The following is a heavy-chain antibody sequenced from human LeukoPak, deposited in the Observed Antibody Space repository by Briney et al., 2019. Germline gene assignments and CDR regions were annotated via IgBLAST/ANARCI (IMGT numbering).Heavy chain of an antibody. CDR1: GFTFSSYA. Sequence: PGGSLRLSCAASGFTFSSYAMSWVRQAPGKGLEWVSAISGSGGSTYYADSVKGRFTISRDNSKNTLYLQMNSLRAEDTAVYYCAIDIVVVVAASPDYGGQGTLVTVSA. D-gene: IGHD2-15*01. J-gene: IGHJ4*02. CDR3: AIDIVVVVAASPDY. V-gene: IGHV3-23*01. CDR2: ISGSGGST.